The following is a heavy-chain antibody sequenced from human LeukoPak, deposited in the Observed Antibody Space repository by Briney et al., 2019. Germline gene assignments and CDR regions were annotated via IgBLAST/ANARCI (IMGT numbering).Heavy chain of an antibody. V-gene: IGHV4-59*01. CDR1: GGSISSYY. CDR2: IYYSGTT. D-gene: IGHD2-15*01. J-gene: IGHJ4*02. CDR3: ARDNSGYCSGGSCYHFDY. Sequence: SETLSLTCTVSGGSISSYYWSWVREPPGKALEWIGYIYYSGTTNYNPSLKSRGTISVDTSKNHFSLKLSSVTAADTAVYYCARDNSGYCSGGSCYHFDYWGQGTLVTVSS.